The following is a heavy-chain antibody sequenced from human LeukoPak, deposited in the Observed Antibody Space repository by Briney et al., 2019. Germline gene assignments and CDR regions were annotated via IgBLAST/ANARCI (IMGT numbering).Heavy chain of an antibody. CDR1: GFTFSSYE. J-gene: IGHJ6*03. CDR3: AREDASSMDV. Sequence: TGGSLRLSCAASGFTFSSYEMNWVRQAPGKGLEWVSSISSSSSFIYYADSVRGRFSISRDNAKNSLYLQMNSLRAEDTAVYYCAREDASSMDVWGKGTTVTVSS. V-gene: IGHV3-21*01. CDR2: ISSSSSFI.